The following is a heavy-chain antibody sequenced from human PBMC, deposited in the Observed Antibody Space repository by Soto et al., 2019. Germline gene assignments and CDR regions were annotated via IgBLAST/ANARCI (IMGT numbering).Heavy chain of an antibody. CDR2: NNPNSGGT. CDR3: AKDTAMDTYYYGMDV. CDR1: GYTFTGYY. Sequence: ASVKVSCKASGYTFTGYYMHWVRQAPGQGLEWMGWNNPNSGGTNYAQKFQGRVTMTRDTSISTAYMELSRLRSDDTAVYYCAKDTAMDTYYYGMDVWGQGTTVTVSS. V-gene: IGHV1-2*02. J-gene: IGHJ6*02. D-gene: IGHD5-18*01.